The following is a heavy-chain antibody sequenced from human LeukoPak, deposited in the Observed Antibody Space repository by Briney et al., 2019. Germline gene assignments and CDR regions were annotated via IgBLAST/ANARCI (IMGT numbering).Heavy chain of an antibody. CDR3: ATLSGAASDWDGDY. CDR2: ISISGDST. D-gene: IGHD6-13*01. J-gene: IGHJ4*02. Sequence: GGSLRLSCAASGFTFSSHAMSWCRQAPGKGLEWVSGISISGDSTYYADSVKGRFTISGDNSKNTLYLQMNSLRAEDTAVYYCATLSGAASDWDGDYWGQGTLLTVSS. CDR1: GFTFSSHA. V-gene: IGHV3-23*01.